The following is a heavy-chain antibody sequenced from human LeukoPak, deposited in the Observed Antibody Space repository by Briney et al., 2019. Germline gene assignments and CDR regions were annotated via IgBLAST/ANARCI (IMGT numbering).Heavy chain of an antibody. CDR2: IYSGGGT. CDR1: GFTVSSNY. CDR3: ARDPDYYYYGMDV. Sequence: GGSLRLSCAASGFTVSSNYMSWVRQAPGKGLEWVSVIYSGGGTYYADSVKGRFTISRDNSKNTLYLQMNSLRAEDTAVYYCARDPDYYYYGMDVWGQGTTVTVSS. V-gene: IGHV3-66*01. J-gene: IGHJ6*02.